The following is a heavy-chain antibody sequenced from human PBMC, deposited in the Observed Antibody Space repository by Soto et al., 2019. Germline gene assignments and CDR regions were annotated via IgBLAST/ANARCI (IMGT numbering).Heavy chain of an antibody. Sequence: QVQLLQSGAEVKKPGSSVRVSCEASGGTFRTYAISWLRQAPGQGLEWVGAIIHIFGTVNYAQRFQGRVTITADESTTTVYMDLRSLRSEDTAVYYCAKGAVAGTPTSYYYYGMDVWGQGTTVTVSS. CDR1: GGTFRTYA. D-gene: IGHD6-19*01. V-gene: IGHV1-69*12. J-gene: IGHJ6*02. CDR3: AKGAVAGTPTSYYYYGMDV. CDR2: IIHIFGTV.